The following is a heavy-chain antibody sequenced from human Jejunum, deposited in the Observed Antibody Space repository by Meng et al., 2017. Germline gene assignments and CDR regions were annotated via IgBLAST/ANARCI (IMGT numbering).Heavy chain of an antibody. V-gene: IGHV1-18*01. D-gene: IGHD1-14*01. CDR2: ISAYNGNT. J-gene: IGHJ5*02. CDR3: ARDLPGGTKGTWLDL. CDR1: GYIVNNYG. Sequence: QVQLVQPGAEVQDPGAAVKVSCRASGYIVNNYGVSWVRQAPGQGPEWMGWISAYNGNTNYAQNFQGRFTMTTDTSTSTAYMELRSLRSDDTAVYYCARDLPGGTKGTWLDLWGQGTLVTVSS.